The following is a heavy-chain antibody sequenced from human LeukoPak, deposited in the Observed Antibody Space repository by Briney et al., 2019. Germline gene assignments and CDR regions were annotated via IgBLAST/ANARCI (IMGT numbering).Heavy chain of an antibody. CDR2: IYYSGST. D-gene: IGHD3-22*01. CDR3: ARGGSGYYGHNWFDP. Sequence: SETLSLTCTVSGGSPSIYYWSWIRQPPGKGLEWIGCIYYSGSTNYNPSLKSRVTISVDTSKNQFSLKLSSVTAADTAVYYCARGGSGYYGHNWFDPWGQGTLVTVSS. CDR1: GGSPSIYY. V-gene: IGHV4-59*01. J-gene: IGHJ5*02.